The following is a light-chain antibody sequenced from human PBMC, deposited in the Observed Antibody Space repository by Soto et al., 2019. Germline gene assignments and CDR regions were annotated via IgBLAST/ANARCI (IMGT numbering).Light chain of an antibody. V-gene: IGKV3-15*01. CDR3: RRYWRWPIT. Sequence: EIVMTQSPPTLYVSPGERATLSCRASQSVSNKLAWYQHKPGQAPRLLVYDPSTWAPVIPARFNGSGSGTDFNLTINSLHSEDFALYYCRRYWRWPITVGQGTRLEIK. CDR1: QSVSNK. CDR2: DPS. J-gene: IGKJ5*01.